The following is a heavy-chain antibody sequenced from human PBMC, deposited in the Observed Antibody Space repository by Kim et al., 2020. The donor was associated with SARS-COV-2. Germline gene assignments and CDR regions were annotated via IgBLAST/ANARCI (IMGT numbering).Heavy chain of an antibody. J-gene: IGHJ5*02. V-gene: IGHV1-2*06. CDR1: GYTFTGYY. D-gene: IGHD6-13*01. Sequence: ASVKVSCKASGYTFTGYYMHWVRQAPGQGLEWMGRINPNSGGTNYAQKFQGRFTMTRDTSISTAYMELSRLRSDDTAVYYCARSFRRIAAAGGGVWFDPWGQGTLVTVSS. CDR3: ARSFRRIAAAGGGVWFDP. CDR2: INPNSGGT.